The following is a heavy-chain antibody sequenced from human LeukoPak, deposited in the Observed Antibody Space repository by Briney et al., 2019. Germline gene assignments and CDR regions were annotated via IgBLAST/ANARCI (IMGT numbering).Heavy chain of an antibody. Sequence: GPSVNVSCKASGYTFTGYYMHWVRQAPGQGLEWMGWINPNSGGTNYAQKFQGRVTMTRDTSISTAYMELSRLRSDDTAVYYCAREPYYGSGRRGYYFDYWGQGTLVTVSS. V-gene: IGHV1-2*02. CDR1: GYTFTGYY. J-gene: IGHJ4*02. CDR3: AREPYYGSGRRGYYFDY. D-gene: IGHD3-10*01. CDR2: INPNSGGT.